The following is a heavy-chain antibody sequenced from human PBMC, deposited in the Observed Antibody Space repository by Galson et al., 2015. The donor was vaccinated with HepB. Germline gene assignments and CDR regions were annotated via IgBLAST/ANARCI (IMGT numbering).Heavy chain of an antibody. CDR1: FSSYS. CDR2: ISSSFSSI. V-gene: IGHV3-48*01. Sequence: FSSYSMNWVRQAPGKGLEWVSYISSSFSSIYYADSVKGRFTISRDNAKSSLYLQMNSLRAEDTAIYYCARAYYDTAGGYYFDNWGQGTLVTVSS. J-gene: IGHJ4*02. D-gene: IGHD3-22*01. CDR3: ARAYYDTAGGYYFDN.